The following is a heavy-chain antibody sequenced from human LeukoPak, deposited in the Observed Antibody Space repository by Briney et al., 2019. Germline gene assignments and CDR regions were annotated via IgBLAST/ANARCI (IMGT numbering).Heavy chain of an antibody. J-gene: IGHJ4*02. CDR3: ARDYCSSTSCLFDY. V-gene: IGHV1-24*01. CDR1: GYTLTELS. D-gene: IGHD2-2*01. CDR2: FDPEDGET. Sequence: ASVKVSCKVSGYTLTELSMHWVRQAPGKGLEWMGGFDPEDGETIYAQKFQGRVTMTEDTSTDTAYMELSSLRSEDTAVYYCARDYCSSTSCLFDYWGQGTLVTVSS.